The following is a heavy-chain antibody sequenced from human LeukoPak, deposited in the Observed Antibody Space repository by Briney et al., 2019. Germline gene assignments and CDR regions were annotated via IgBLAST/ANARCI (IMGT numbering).Heavy chain of an antibody. V-gene: IGHV1-2*04. J-gene: IGHJ3*02. CDR1: GYTFTGYY. CDR3: ARVLYGDYGAFDI. Sequence: ASVKVSCKASGYTFTGYYMHWVRQAPGQGLERMGWINPNSGGTNYAQKFQGWVTMTRDTSISTAYMELSRLRSDDTAVYYCARVLYGDYGAFDIWGQGTMVTVSS. CDR2: INPNSGGT. D-gene: IGHD4-17*01.